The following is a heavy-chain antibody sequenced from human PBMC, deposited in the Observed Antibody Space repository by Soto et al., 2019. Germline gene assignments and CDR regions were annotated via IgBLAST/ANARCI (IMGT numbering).Heavy chain of an antibody. V-gene: IGHV3-73*01. CDR2: IRSKANSYAT. CDR1: GFTFSGSA. J-gene: IGHJ5*02. Sequence: LRLSCAASGFTFSGSAMHWVRRASGKGLEWVGRIRSKANSYATAYAASVKGRFTISRDDSKNTAYLQMNSLKTEDTAVYYCTRARGTYYYDSSDFDPWGQGTLVTVSS. D-gene: IGHD3-22*01. CDR3: TRARGTYYYDSSDFDP.